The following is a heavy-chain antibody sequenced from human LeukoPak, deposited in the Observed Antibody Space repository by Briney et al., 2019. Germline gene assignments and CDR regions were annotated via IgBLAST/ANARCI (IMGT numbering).Heavy chain of an antibody. J-gene: IGHJ4*02. D-gene: IGHD6-13*01. Sequence: SETLSLTCTVSGGSISSSSYYWGWIRQPPGKGLEWIGSIYYSGSTYYNPSLKSRVTISVDTSKNQFSLKLSSVTAADTAVYYCARLSAPSSSWNWGQGTLVTVSS. CDR3: ARLSAPSSSWN. CDR1: GGSISSSSYY. CDR2: IYYSGST. V-gene: IGHV4-39*01.